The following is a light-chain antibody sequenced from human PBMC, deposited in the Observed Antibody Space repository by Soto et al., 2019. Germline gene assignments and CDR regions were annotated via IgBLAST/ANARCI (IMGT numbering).Light chain of an antibody. V-gene: IGKV3-15*01. CDR2: GAS. J-gene: IGKJ2*01. CDR3: QQYNNWPPEYT. CDR1: QSVSNK. Sequence: EIVMTQSPATLSVSPGERATLSCRASQSVSNKLAWYQQKPGQAPRLLIYGASTRATGIPARFSGSGSGTEFTLTISSLQSEDFAVYYCQQYNNWPPEYTFGQGTKLEIK.